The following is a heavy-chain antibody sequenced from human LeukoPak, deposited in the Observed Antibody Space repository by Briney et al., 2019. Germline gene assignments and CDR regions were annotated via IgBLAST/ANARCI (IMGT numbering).Heavy chain of an antibody. CDR2: IYYSGST. Sequence: SETLSPTCTVSGGSISSSSYYWGWIRQPPGKGLEWIGSIYYSGSTYYNPSLKSRVTISVDTSKNQFSLKLSSVTAADTAVYYCARERRYYYDSSGSYYFDYWGQGTLVTVSS. D-gene: IGHD3-22*01. J-gene: IGHJ4*02. V-gene: IGHV4-39*07. CDR1: GGSISSSSYY. CDR3: ARERRYYYDSSGSYYFDY.